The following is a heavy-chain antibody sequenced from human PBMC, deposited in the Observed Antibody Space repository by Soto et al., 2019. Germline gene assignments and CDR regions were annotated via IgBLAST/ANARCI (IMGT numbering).Heavy chain of an antibody. V-gene: IGHV4-59*01. CDR2: IYYSGST. Sequence: TLSLTCTVSGGSISSYYCSWIRQPPGKGLEWIGYIYYSGSTNYNPSLKSRVTISVDTSKNQFSLKLSSVTAADTAVYYCARIVVVPAAISDPPPYYFDYWGQGTMVTVYS. D-gene: IGHD2-2*01. CDR1: GGSISSYY. CDR3: ARIVVVPAAISDPPPYYFDY. J-gene: IGHJ4*02.